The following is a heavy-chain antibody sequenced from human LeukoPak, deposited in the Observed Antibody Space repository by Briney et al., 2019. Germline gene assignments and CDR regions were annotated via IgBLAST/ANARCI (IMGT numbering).Heavy chain of an antibody. CDR1: GFTFSSYA. CDR3: VKDYDILTGYFDY. D-gene: IGHD3-9*01. J-gene: IGHJ4*02. CDR2: ISSNGGST. V-gene: IGHV3-64D*06. Sequence: PGGSLRLSCSASGFTFSSYAMHCVRQAPGKGLEYVSAISSNGGSTYYADSVKGRFTISRDNSKNTLYLQMSSLRAEDTAVYYCVKDYDILTGYFDYWGQGTLVTVSS.